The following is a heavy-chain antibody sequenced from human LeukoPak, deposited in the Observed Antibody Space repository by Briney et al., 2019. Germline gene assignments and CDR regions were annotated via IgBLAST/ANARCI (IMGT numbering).Heavy chain of an antibody. CDR1: GFMFSNYG. J-gene: IGHJ4*02. D-gene: IGHD3-22*01. CDR2: ISSDGSIS. Sequence: GRSLRLSCAASGFMFSNYGMHWVRQAPGKGLEWVAVISSDGSISLYADSVKGRFTISRDNSKNTLYLQMNSLRAEDTALYHCAKDRAYDGNGWGQGTLVTVSS. CDR3: AKDRAYDGNG. V-gene: IGHV3-30*18.